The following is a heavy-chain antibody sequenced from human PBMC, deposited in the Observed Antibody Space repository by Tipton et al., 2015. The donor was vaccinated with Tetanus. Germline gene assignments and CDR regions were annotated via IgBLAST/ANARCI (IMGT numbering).Heavy chain of an antibody. D-gene: IGHD3-16*01. CDR1: GIDFNRYG. CDR2: TWYDGRNI. J-gene: IGHJ6*02. Sequence: SGIDFNRYGMHWVRQAPGKGLEWLAVTWYDGRNIYVAGSVKGRFTISGDTSENSVYLQLNSLRAEDTAVYYCARDYTSYYAYYGMDVWGQGTTVTVSS. CDR3: ARDYTSYYAYYGMDV. V-gene: IGHV3-33*01.